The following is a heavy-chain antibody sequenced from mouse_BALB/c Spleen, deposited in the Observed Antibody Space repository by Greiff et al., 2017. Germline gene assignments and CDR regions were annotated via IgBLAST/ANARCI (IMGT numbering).Heavy chain of an antibody. J-gene: IGHJ2*01. CDR1: GFTFSSYA. V-gene: IGHV5-9-3*01. D-gene: IGHD2-14*01. CDR2: ISSGGSYT. CDR3: ARPYDGLDY. Sequence: EVNLVESGGGLVKPGGSLKLSCAASGFTFSSYAMSWVRQTPEKRLEWVATISSGGSYTYYPDSVKGRFTISRDNAKNPLYLQMSSLRSEDTAMYYCARPYDGLDYWGQGTTLTVSS.